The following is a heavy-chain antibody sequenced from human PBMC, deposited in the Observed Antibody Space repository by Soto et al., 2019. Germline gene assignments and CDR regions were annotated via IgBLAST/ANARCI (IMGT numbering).Heavy chain of an antibody. CDR2: ISGDGLST. V-gene: IGHV3-23*01. CDR1: ASTFTDFT. Sequence: EGTLRLSCARSASTFTDFTMTWVRQATGKGLEWVSAISGDGLSTYYAGSVKGRFTISRDSSKTTRYLEMNSLRAEDTAVYFCAGGPNGFDTWGRGTMVTVSS. CDR3: AGGPNGFDT. J-gene: IGHJ3*02.